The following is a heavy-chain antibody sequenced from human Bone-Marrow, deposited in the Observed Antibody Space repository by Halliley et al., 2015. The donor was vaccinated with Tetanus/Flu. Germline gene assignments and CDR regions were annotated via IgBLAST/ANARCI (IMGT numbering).Heavy chain of an antibody. CDR2: IKSESDSGTA. V-gene: IGHV3-15*01. D-gene: IGHD2-2*01. CDR3: ATVDTRIPNSFDY. Sequence: GRIKSESDSGTADYAPPMKGRFTISRDDSKNMLFLQVNSLKTEDTGVYYCATVDTRIPNSFDYWGQGTLVTVSS. J-gene: IGHJ4*02.